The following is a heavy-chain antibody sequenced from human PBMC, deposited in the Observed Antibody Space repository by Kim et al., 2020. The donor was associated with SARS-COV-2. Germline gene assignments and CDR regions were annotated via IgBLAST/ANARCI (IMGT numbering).Heavy chain of an antibody. CDR3: ARGGRWEYILSSYNGNFVS. V-gene: IGHV4-61*01. CDR2: IYYSGST. D-gene: IGHD3-9*01. J-gene: IGHJ4*02. Sequence: SETLSLTCTVSGGSVSSGSYYWSWIRQPPGKGLVWIGNIYYSGSTNYNPSLKSRVTISVDTSKNQFSLKLSSVTAADTAVYYCARGGRWEYILSSYNGNFVSWGQGTLVTVSS. CDR1: GGSVSSGSYY.